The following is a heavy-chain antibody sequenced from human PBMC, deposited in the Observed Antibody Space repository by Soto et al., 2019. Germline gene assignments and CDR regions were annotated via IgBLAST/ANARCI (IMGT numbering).Heavy chain of an antibody. Sequence: EVQLVESGGGLVQPGGSLRLSCGASGFTFSTTWMNWVRQGPGKGLVWVSRISPDGGTTAYADSVKGRFAFSRDNDKNEMYLQMNSLRAEDTAVYYCARGVGGMSYFDSWGQGILVTVSS. J-gene: IGHJ4*02. V-gene: IGHV3-74*01. CDR2: ISPDGGTT. CDR1: GFTFSTTW. CDR3: ARGVGGMSYFDS. D-gene: IGHD1-26*01.